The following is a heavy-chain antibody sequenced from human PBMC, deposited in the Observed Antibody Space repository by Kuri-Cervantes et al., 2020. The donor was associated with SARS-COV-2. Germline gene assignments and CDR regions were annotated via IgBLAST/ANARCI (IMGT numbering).Heavy chain of an antibody. Sequence: GGSLRLSCAASGFNFSRTDMHWVRQAPGKGLEWVAVISHDGKNKKCIASGKGRFTISRDNSKNTLCLNMSSLRAEDTAMYYCARDRVGVLDSWGQGTLVTVSS. CDR2: ISHDGKNK. CDR1: GFNFSRTD. J-gene: IGHJ4*02. CDR3: ARDRVGVLDS. D-gene: IGHD2-21*01. V-gene: IGHV3-30*03.